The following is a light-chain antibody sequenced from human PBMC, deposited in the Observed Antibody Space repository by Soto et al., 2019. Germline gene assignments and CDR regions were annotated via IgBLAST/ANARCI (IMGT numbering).Light chain of an antibody. J-gene: IGKJ5*01. CDR1: QNIGRW. Sequence: TQSPSTLSASIGDRVTISCRASQNIGRWLAWYQQKPGQAPRLLIYDASNRATGIPARFSGSGSGTDFTLTISSLEPEDFAVYYCQQRSNWPPAFGQGTRLEN. CDR2: DAS. V-gene: IGKV3-11*01. CDR3: QQRSNWPPA.